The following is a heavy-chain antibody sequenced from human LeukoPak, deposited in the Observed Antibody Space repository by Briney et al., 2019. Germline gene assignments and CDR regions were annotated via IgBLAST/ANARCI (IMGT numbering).Heavy chain of an antibody. CDR3: ARDGFTQALFSRGYYYYMDV. CDR2: INHSGST. J-gene: IGHJ6*03. V-gene: IGHV4-34*01. D-gene: IGHD2/OR15-2a*01. Sequence: KPSETLSLTCAVYGGSFSGYYWSWIRQPPGKGLEWIGEINHSGSTNYNPSLKSRVTISVDTSKNQFSLKLSSVTAADTAVYYCARDGFTQALFSRGYYYYMDVWGKGTTVTVSS. CDR1: GGSFSGYY.